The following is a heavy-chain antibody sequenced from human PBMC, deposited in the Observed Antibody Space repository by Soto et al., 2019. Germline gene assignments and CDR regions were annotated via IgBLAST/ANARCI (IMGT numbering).Heavy chain of an antibody. CDR2: ISTLHGNT. CDR3: ARDPHLSSWRKIDS. CDR1: GYTFTNQG. J-gene: IGHJ4*02. V-gene: IGHV1-18*01. D-gene: IGHD6-13*01. Sequence: QVQLVQSGAEVKKPGASVKVSCKASGYTFTNQGISWVRQAPGQGLEWVGWISTLHGNTDYAQKLQGRDTLTSDTSTSTAYMELRSLTSDDTAVYYCARDPHLSSWRKIDSWGQGTLVTVSS.